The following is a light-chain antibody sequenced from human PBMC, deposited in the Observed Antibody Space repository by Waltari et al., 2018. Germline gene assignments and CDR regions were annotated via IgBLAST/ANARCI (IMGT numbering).Light chain of an antibody. Sequence: DIRLTQSPSFLSAAVADRATISCRASQATGSSFAWYQQKPAKAPRLLIYAASTLEGGVPPRFSGSGSGTEFTLTISSLQPEDFATYYCQQANSYPRTFGQGTKLEI. V-gene: IGKV1-9*01. CDR3: QQANSYPRT. CDR1: QATGSS. CDR2: AAS. J-gene: IGKJ2*01.